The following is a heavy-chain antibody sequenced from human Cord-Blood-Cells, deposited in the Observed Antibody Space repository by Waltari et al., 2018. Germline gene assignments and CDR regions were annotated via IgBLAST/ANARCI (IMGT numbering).Heavy chain of an antibody. CDR1: GGSISSSSYY. CDR3: ARHSGDYAIFDY. V-gene: IGHV4-39*01. CDR2: IYYSGST. Sequence: QLQLQESGPGLVKPSETLSLTCTVPGGSISSSSYYWGWIRQPPGKGLEWIGGIYYSGSTYYNPTLKSRVTISVDTSKNQFSLKLSSVTAADTAVYYCARHSGDYAIFDYWGQGTLVTVSS. J-gene: IGHJ4*02. D-gene: IGHD4-17*01.